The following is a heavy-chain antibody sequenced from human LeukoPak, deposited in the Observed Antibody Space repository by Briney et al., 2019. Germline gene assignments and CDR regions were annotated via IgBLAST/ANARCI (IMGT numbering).Heavy chain of an antibody. D-gene: IGHD3-22*01. CDR2: FSGKGDTT. CDR1: GFTFSHYG. J-gene: IGHJ4*02. CDR3: ARDPYYYDSSGYYPFDY. Sequence: GGSLRLSCAASGFTFSHYGMSWVRQAPGKGLEWVAGFSGKGDTTYYAESVRGRFTISRDTSKNTLFLQMNSLRAEDTAVYYCARDPYYYDSSGYYPFDYWGQGTLVTVSS. V-gene: IGHV3-23*01.